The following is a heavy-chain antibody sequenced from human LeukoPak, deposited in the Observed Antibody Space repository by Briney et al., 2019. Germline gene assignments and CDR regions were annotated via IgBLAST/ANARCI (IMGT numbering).Heavy chain of an antibody. J-gene: IGHJ3*02. CDR3: VKTSGYNAFDI. CDR1: GYTFTGYY. D-gene: IGHD3-22*01. Sequence: ASVKVSCKASGYTFTGYYMHWVRQAPGQGLEWMGWINPNSGGTNYAQKFQGGVTMTRDTSISTAYMELSRLRSDDTAVYYCVKTSGYNAFDIWGQGTMVTVSS. V-gene: IGHV1-2*02. CDR2: INPNSGGT.